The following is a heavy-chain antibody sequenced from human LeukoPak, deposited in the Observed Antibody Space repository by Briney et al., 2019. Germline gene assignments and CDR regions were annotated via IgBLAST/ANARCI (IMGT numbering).Heavy chain of an antibody. CDR1: GFTFSSYC. CDR3: ARAGYDILTGYYSSVY. V-gene: IGHV3-21*01. D-gene: IGHD3-9*01. Sequence: GGSLRLSCAASGFTFSSYCTNWVRQVEGKGLEWFSSISSSSSYIYYADSVKGRFTISRDNAKNSLYLQMNSLRAEDTAVYYCARAGYDILTGYYSSVYWGQGTLVTVSS. CDR2: ISSSSSYI. J-gene: IGHJ4*02.